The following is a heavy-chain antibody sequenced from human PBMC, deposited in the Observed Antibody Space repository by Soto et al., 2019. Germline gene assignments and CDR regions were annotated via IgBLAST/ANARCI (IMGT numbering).Heavy chain of an antibody. CDR2: ISYDGSNK. J-gene: IGHJ6*01. V-gene: IGHV3-30*18. Sequence: GGSRRRAGAASWLTFSSYGMHWFRRSPGKVLEWVAVISYDGSNKYYADSVKGRFTISRDNSKNTLYLQMNSLRAEDTAVYYCAKDREQIWTYYYYGMEVWGQGTTVMVS. D-gene: IGHD5-18*01. CDR1: WLTFSSYG. CDR3: AKDREQIWTYYYYGMEV.